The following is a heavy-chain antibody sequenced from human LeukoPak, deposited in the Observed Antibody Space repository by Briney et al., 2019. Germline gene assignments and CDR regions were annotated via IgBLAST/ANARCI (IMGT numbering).Heavy chain of an antibody. Sequence: PSETLSLTCTVSGGSISSSSYYWGWIRQPPGKGLEWIGSIYYSGSTYYNPSLKSRVTISVDTSKNQFSLTLSSVTAADTAVYYCARLFSYSSGWLGAFDIWGQGTMVTVSS. D-gene: IGHD6-19*01. V-gene: IGHV4-39*01. CDR2: IYYSGST. CDR3: ARLFSYSSGWLGAFDI. J-gene: IGHJ3*02. CDR1: GGSISSSSYY.